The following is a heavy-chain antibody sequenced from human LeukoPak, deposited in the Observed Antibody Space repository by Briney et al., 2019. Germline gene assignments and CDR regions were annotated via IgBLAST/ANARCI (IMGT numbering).Heavy chain of an antibody. V-gene: IGHV3-30*18. J-gene: IGHJ4*02. CDR1: GFTFSSYG. D-gene: IGHD6-19*01. CDR2: ISFDGSNK. CDR3: AKDEIGAVAGLLVY. Sequence: PGGTLRLSCAASGFTFSSYGMYWVRQAPGQGLELVAVISFDGSNKYYADSVRGRFTVSRDNSKDTLNLQMNSLRAEDTAVYYCAKDEIGAVAGLLVYWGEGILVTVSS.